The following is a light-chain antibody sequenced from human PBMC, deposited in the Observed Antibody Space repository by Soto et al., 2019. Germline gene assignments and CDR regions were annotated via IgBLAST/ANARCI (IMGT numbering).Light chain of an antibody. J-gene: IGLJ2*01. CDR3: TSYASGSSTVV. Sequence: QSALTQPASVYGSPGQSITLSCTGTSSDIVGYDYVSWYQRHPGKAPKLIIYDVNNRPSGVSNRCSGSKSANTASLTISGLQAEDEADYYCTSYASGSSTVVFGGGTQLTVL. CDR2: DVN. V-gene: IGLV2-14*01. CDR1: SSDIVGYDY.